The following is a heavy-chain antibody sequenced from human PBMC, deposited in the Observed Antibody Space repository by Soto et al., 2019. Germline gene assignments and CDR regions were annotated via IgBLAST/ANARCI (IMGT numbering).Heavy chain of an antibody. CDR3: ASESGSYLFDY. CDR2: IYYSGST. V-gene: IGHV4-30-4*01. Sequence: SETLSLTCTVSGGSISSGDYYWSWIRQPPGKGLEWIGYIYYSGSTYYNPSLKSRVTISVDTSKNQFSLKLSSVTAADTAAYYCASESGSYLFDYWGQGTLVTVSS. J-gene: IGHJ4*02. D-gene: IGHD1-26*01. CDR1: GGSISSGDYY.